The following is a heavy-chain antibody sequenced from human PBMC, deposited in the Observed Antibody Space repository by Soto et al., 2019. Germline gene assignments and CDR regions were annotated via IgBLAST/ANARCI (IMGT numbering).Heavy chain of an antibody. J-gene: IGHJ6*02. D-gene: IGHD2-2*02. CDR2: ISYDGSNK. CDR3: ARGVLVPAAIVYYYGMDV. Sequence: QVQLVESGGGVVQPGRSLRLSCAASGFTFSSYAMHWVRQAPGKGLEWVAVISYDGSNKYYADSVKGRFTISRDNSKNTLYTQMNSLRVEDTAVYYCARGVLVPAAIVYYYGMDVWGQGTTVTVSS. V-gene: IGHV3-30-3*01. CDR1: GFTFSSYA.